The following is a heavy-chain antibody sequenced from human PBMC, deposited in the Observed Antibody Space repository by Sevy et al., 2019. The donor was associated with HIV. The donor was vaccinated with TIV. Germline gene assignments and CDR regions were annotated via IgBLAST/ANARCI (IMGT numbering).Heavy chain of an antibody. CDR1: GFTFNKFA. Sequence: GGSLRLSCAASGFTFNKFAMSWVRQAPGKGLEWVSAISRKSLGTYYADPVKGRFSISRDDSKNMLYLQMSSLRGVDTAVYYCAKEGNNSPDKFDSWGQGTLVTVSS. V-gene: IGHV3-23*01. J-gene: IGHJ4*02. CDR2: ISRKSLGT. D-gene: IGHD1-1*01. CDR3: AKEGNNSPDKFDS.